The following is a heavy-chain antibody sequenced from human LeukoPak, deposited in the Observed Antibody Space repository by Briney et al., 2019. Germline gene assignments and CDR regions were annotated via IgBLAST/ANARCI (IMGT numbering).Heavy chain of an antibody. CDR1: GFTFSSYS. J-gene: IGHJ4*02. Sequence: GESLKISCAASGFTFSSYSMNWVRQAPGKGLEWVSSISSSSSYIYYADSVKGRFTISRDNAKNSLYLQMNSLRAEDTAVYYCAREGGDYVAPFDYWGQGTLVTVSS. CDR3: AREGGDYVAPFDY. CDR2: ISSSSSYI. V-gene: IGHV3-21*01. D-gene: IGHD4-17*01.